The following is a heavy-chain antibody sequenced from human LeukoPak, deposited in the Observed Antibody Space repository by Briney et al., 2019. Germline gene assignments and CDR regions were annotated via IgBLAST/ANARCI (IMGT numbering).Heavy chain of an antibody. CDR1: GFTFSSYA. D-gene: IGHD3-3*01. J-gene: IGHJ6*02. Sequence: PGASLRLSCAASGFTFSSYAMSWVRQAPGKGLEWVSAISGSGGSTYYADSVKGRFTISRDNSKNTLYLQMNSLRAEDTAVYYCAKALHESGYFYYYYYYGMDVWGQGTTVTVSS. CDR3: AKALHESGYFYYYYYYGMDV. CDR2: ISGSGGST. V-gene: IGHV3-23*01.